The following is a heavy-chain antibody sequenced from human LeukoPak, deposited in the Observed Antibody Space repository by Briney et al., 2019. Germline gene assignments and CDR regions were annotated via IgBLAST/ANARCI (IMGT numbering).Heavy chain of an antibody. CDR2: IYHSGST. V-gene: IGHV4-38-2*02. CDR1: GYSISSGYY. D-gene: IGHD4-11*01. CDR3: ARDQAFLTTFDY. Sequence: KPSETLSLTCTVSGYSISSGYYWGWIRQPPGKGLEWIGSIYHSGSTYYNPSLKSRVTISVDTSKNQFSLKLSSVTAADTAVYYCARDQAFLTTFDYWGQGTLGTVSS. J-gene: IGHJ4*02.